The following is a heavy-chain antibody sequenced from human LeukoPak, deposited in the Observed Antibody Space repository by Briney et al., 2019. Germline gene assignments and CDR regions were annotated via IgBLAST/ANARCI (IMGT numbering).Heavy chain of an antibody. Sequence: SETLSLTCAVCGGSFSGYYWSWIRQPPGKGLEWIGEINHSGSTNYNPSLKSRVTISLDTSRNQFSLKLNSVTAADTAVYYCAKSNGYGLIDIWGRGTMVTVPS. CDR3: AKSNGYGLIDI. D-gene: IGHD3-10*01. V-gene: IGHV4-34*01. CDR2: INHSGST. CDR1: GGSFSGYY. J-gene: IGHJ3*02.